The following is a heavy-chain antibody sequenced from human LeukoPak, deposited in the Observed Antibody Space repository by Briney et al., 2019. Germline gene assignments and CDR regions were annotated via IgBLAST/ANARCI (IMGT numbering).Heavy chain of an antibody. CDR1: GGTFSSYA. D-gene: IGHD3-3*01. CDR2: IIPIFGTA. J-gene: IGHJ5*02. V-gene: IGHV1-69*05. Sequence: ASVKVSCKASGGTFSSYAISWVRQAPGQGLEWMGGIIPIFGTANYAQKFQGGVTITTDESTSTAYMELSSLRSEDTAVYYCASGVRFLEWVNWFDPWGQRTLVTVSS. CDR3: ASGVRFLEWVNWFDP.